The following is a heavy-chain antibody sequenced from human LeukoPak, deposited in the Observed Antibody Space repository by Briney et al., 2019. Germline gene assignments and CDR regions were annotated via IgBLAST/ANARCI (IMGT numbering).Heavy chain of an antibody. D-gene: IGHD3-16*01. J-gene: IGHJ3*02. Sequence: PSETLSLTCTVSGGSISSYYWSWIRQPPGKGLEWIGYIYYSGSTNYNPSLKSRVTISVDTSKNQFSLKLSSVTAADTAVYYCARDGLIIGVAFDIWGQGTMVTVSS. CDR3: ARDGLIIGVAFDI. CDR2: IYYSGST. V-gene: IGHV4-59*01. CDR1: GGSISSYY.